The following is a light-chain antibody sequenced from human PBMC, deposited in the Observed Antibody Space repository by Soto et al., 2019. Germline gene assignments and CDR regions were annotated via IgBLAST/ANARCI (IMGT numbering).Light chain of an antibody. J-gene: IGKJ4*01. Sequence: EIVMTQSPATLSVSPGERATLSCRASQSVNSKLAWYQQKPGQAPRLLIYGASTRATGIPGRFSGSGSGTDFTLTISRLEPEDFAVYYCQQYSSSPLTFGGGTKVDIK. V-gene: IGKV3-15*01. CDR1: QSVNSK. CDR2: GAS. CDR3: QQYSSSPLT.